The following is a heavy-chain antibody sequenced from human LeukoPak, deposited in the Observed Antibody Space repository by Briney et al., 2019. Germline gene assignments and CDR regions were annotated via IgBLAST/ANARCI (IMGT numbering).Heavy chain of an antibody. V-gene: IGHV6-1*01. J-gene: IGHJ4*02. D-gene: IGHD2-2*01. CDR1: GDSVSSNSAA. CDR2: TYYRSKWYN. Sequence: SQTLSLTCAISGDSVSSNSAAWNWIRQSPSRGLEWLGRTYYRSKWYNDYAVSVKSRITINPDTSKNQFSLQLNSVTPEGTAVYYCARSHCSSTSCYLVAAAVSLAEFDYWGQGTLVTVSS. CDR3: ARSHCSSTSCYLVAAAVSLAEFDY.